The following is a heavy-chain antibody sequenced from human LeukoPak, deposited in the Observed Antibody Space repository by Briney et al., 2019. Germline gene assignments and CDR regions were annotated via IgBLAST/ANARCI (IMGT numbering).Heavy chain of an antibody. CDR2: ISSSSSTI. CDR3: ARDVDSSWNDY. Sequence: GGSLRLSCAASGFTFSSYSMNWVRQAPGKGLEWVSYISSSSSTIYYADSVKGRFTISRDNAKNSLYLQMNSLRAEDTAVYYCARDVDSSWNDYWGQGTLVTVSS. CDR1: GFTFSSYS. V-gene: IGHV3-48*01. D-gene: IGHD6-13*01. J-gene: IGHJ4*02.